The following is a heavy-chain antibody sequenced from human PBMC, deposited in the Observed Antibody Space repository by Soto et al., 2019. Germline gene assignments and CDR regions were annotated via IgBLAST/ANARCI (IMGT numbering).Heavy chain of an antibody. CDR1: GGSFSGYY. CDR3: ARGVNSSSSLAYYFDY. CDR2: INHSGST. J-gene: IGHJ4*02. Sequence: SETLSLTSAVYGGSFSGYYWSWIRQPPGKGLEWIGEINHSGSTNYNPSLKSRVTISVDTSKSQFSLKLSSVTAADTAVYYCARGVNSSSSLAYYFDYWGQGTLVTVSS. V-gene: IGHV4-34*01. D-gene: IGHD6-6*01.